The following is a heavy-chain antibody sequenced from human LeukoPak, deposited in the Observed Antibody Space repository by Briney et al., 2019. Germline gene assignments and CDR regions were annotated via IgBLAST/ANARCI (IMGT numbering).Heavy chain of an antibody. CDR3: ARVGSYYDSSGYQPLSGFDH. CDR2: IIPIFGTA. Sequence: SVKVSCKASGGTFSSYAISWVRQAPGQGLEWMGGIIPIFGTANYAQKFQGRVTITADESTSTAYMELSSLRSEDTAVYYCARVGSYYDSSGYQPLSGFDHWGQGTLVTVSS. D-gene: IGHD3-22*01. J-gene: IGHJ4*02. V-gene: IGHV1-69*13. CDR1: GGTFSSYA.